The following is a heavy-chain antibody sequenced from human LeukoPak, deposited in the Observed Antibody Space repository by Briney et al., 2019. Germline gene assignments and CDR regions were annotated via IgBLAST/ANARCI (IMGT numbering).Heavy chain of an antibody. CDR2: ISAYNGNT. CDR3: ARDSPSDYYGSGSHYTLFDY. V-gene: IGHV1-18*04. CDR1: GYTFTSYG. Sequence: ASVKVSCKDSGYTFTSYGISWVRQAPGQGLEWMGWISAYNGNTNYAQKLQGRVTMTTDTSTSTAYMELRSLRSDDTAVYYCARDSPSDYYGSGSHYTLFDYWGQGTLVTVSS. D-gene: IGHD3-10*01. J-gene: IGHJ4*02.